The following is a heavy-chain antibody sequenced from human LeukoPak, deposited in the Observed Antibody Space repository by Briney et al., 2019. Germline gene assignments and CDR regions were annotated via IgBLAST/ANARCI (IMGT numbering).Heavy chain of an antibody. V-gene: IGHV3-11*01. Sequence: GGSLRLSCEASGFSFSDYQMTWIRQTPGKGLEWISDISSNGRGTFYADSVKGRFTVSRDNSKNMLYLQMNNLRPEDAATYYCAKRNTMVRGGPCFDYWGQGLMVTVSS. J-gene: IGHJ4*02. CDR1: GFSFSDYQ. CDR3: AKRNTMVRGGPCFDY. D-gene: IGHD3-10*01. CDR2: ISSNGRGT.